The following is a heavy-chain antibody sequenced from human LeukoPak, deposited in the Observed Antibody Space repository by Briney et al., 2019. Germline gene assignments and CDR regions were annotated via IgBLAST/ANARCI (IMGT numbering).Heavy chain of an antibody. CDR1: GFTFSSYS. D-gene: IGHD6-13*01. J-gene: IGHJ5*02. CDR3: ARDYGSSWYDPSFEP. V-gene: IGHV3-21*01. CDR2: ISSSSSYI. Sequence: PGGSLRLSCAASGFTFSSYSMNWVRQAPGKGLEWVSSISSSSSYIYYADSVKGRFTISRDNSKNTLYLQMNSLRAEDTAVYYCARDYGSSWYDPSFEPWGQGTLVTVSS.